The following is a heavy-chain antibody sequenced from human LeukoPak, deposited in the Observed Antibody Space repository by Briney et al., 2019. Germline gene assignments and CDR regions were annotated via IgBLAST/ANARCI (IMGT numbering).Heavy chain of an antibody. J-gene: IGHJ4*02. CDR2: INHSGST. D-gene: IGHD3-22*01. CDR1: GGSFSGYY. V-gene: IGHV4-34*01. CDR3: ASGGYYDSSGSLDY. Sequence: SETLSLTCAVYGGSFSGYYWSWIRQPPGKGLEWIGEINHSGSTNYNPSLKSRVTISVDTSKNQFSLKLSSVTAADTAVYYCASGGYYDSSGSLDYWGQGTLVTASS.